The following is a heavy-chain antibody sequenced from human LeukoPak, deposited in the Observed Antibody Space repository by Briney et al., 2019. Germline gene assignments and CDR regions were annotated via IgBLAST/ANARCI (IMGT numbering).Heavy chain of an antibody. CDR3: AGITMVRGVHALFDY. CDR1: GFTVSSNY. CDR2: IYSGGST. J-gene: IGHJ4*02. V-gene: IGHV3-53*01. Sequence: GGSLRLSCAASGFTVSSNYMSWVRQAPGKGLEWVSVIYSGGSTYYADSVKGRFTISRDNSKNTLYLQMNSLRAEDTAVYYCAGITMVRGVHALFDYWGQGTLVTVSS. D-gene: IGHD3-10*01.